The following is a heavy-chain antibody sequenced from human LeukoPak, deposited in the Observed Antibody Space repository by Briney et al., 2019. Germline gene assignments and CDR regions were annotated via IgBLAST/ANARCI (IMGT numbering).Heavy chain of an antibody. CDR1: GYTFTSYG. D-gene: IGHD6-13*01. Sequence: PGASVKVSCKASGYTFTSYGISWVRQAPGQGLEWMGWISAYNGNTNYAQKLQGRVTMTTDTSTSTAHMELRSLRSDDTAVYYCARDGTAADELFDYWGQGTLVTVSS. CDR2: ISAYNGNT. CDR3: ARDGTAADELFDY. J-gene: IGHJ4*02. V-gene: IGHV1-18*01.